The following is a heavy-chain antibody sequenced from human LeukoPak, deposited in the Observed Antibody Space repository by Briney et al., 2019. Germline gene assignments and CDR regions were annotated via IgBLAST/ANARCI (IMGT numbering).Heavy chain of an antibody. CDR3: ARVGPYDAFDI. Sequence: PGGSLRLSCAVSGFTFSSDSMNWVRQAPGKGLEWVSYISSSSSTIYYADSVKGRFTISRDNAKNSLYLQMNSLRAEDTAVYYCARVGPYDAFDIWGQGTMVTVSS. V-gene: IGHV3-48*01. CDR2: ISSSSSTI. CDR1: GFTFSSDS. J-gene: IGHJ3*02.